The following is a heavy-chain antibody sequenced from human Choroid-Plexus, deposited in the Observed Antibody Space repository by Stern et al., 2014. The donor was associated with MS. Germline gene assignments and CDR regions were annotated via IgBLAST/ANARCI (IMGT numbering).Heavy chain of an antibody. CDR3: GKDRWGDGYPLFDY. Sequence: QVQLVQSGGGVVQPGRSLRLSCAASGFNFNYYAMHWVRQAPGKGLERVASTSYVGSKQNYSDSVKGRFPISRDNSKNTLYLQMNSLRAADTAGYYCGKDRWGDGYPLFDYWGQGTVVTVSS. CDR2: TSYVGSKQ. J-gene: IGHJ4*02. CDR1: GFNFNYYA. V-gene: IGHV3-30*18. D-gene: IGHD5-24*01.